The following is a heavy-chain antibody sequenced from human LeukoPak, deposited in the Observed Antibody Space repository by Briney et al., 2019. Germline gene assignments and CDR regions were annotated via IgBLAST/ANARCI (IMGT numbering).Heavy chain of an antibody. CDR1: GFTFSSNE. Sequence: GGSLRVSCAASGFTFSSNEMNCVRQAPGKGLEWVSYISSSGSTIYYADSVKGRFTISRDNAKNSLYLQMNSLRAEDTAVYYCATSYSGRLTGIGAFDTWGQGTMVTVPS. CDR3: ATSYSGRLTGIGAFDT. J-gene: IGHJ3*02. V-gene: IGHV3-48*03. CDR2: ISSSGSTI. D-gene: IGHD1-26*01.